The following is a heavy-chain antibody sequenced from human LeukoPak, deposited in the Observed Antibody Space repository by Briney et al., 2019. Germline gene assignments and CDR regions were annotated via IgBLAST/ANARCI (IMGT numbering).Heavy chain of an antibody. CDR2: ISSNGGST. Sequence: GGSLRLSCAASGLTFSSYAMHWVRQAPGKGLEYVSAISSNGGSTYYANSVKGRFTISRDNSKNTLFLQMGSLRAEDMAVYYCARGGSIAARPIDYWGQGTLVTVSS. J-gene: IGHJ4*02. V-gene: IGHV3-64*01. D-gene: IGHD6-6*01. CDR1: GLTFSSYA. CDR3: ARGGSIAARPIDY.